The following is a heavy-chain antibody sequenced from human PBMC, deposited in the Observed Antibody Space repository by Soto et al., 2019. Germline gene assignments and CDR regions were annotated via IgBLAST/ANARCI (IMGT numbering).Heavy chain of an antibody. D-gene: IGHD3-3*01. CDR1: GGSISSGGYY. Sequence: SETLSLTCTVSGGSISSGGYYWSWIRQHPGKGLEWIGYIYYSGSTYYNSSLKSRVTISVDTSKNQFSLKLSSVTAADTAVYYCARGPGNYDFWSGPGGWFDPWGQGTLVTVSS. CDR2: IYYSGST. V-gene: IGHV4-31*03. CDR3: ARGPGNYDFWSGPGGWFDP. J-gene: IGHJ5*02.